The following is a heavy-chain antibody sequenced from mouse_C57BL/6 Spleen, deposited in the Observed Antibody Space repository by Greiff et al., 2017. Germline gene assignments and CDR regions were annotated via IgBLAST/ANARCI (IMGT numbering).Heavy chain of an antibody. CDR1: GYTFTSYW. D-gene: IGHD1-1*01. Sequence: QFQLQQPGAELVKPGASVKLSCKASGYTFTSYWMHWVKQRPGQGLEWIGMIHPNSGSTNYNEKFKSKATLTVDKSSSTAYMQLSSLTSEDSAVYYCASSTTVVAGDYAMDYWGQGTSVTVSS. V-gene: IGHV1-64*01. CDR3: ASSTTVVAGDYAMDY. CDR2: IHPNSGST. J-gene: IGHJ4*01.